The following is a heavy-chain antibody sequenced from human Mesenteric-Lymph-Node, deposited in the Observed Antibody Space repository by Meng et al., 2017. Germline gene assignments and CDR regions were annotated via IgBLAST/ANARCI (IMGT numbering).Heavy chain of an antibody. CDR3: AISQYCSGGSCYGEYFQH. V-gene: IGHV4-34*01. Sequence: SETLSLTCAVYGGSFSEYLWSWIRQPPGGGLEWIAEINHRGVPNYNPSLKSRVTISVDASKNQFSLKLSSVTAADTAVYYCAISQYCSGGSCYGEYFQHWGQGTLVTVSS. CDR2: INHRGVP. CDR1: GGSFSEYL. D-gene: IGHD2-15*01. J-gene: IGHJ1*01.